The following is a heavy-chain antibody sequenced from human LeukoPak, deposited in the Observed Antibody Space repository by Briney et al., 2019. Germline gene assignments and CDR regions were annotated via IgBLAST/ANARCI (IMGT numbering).Heavy chain of an antibody. CDR2: ISGSGGST. CDR3: AKGRRGYSYGSYFDY. CDR1: GFTFSRYA. V-gene: IGHV3-23*01. Sequence: GGSLRLSCAASGFTFSRYAMSWVREAPGKGLEWVLAISGSGGSTYHADSVKGRFTISRDNSKNTLYLQMNILRADDTAVYYCAKGRRGYSYGSYFDYWGQGTLVTVSS. D-gene: IGHD5-18*01. J-gene: IGHJ4*02.